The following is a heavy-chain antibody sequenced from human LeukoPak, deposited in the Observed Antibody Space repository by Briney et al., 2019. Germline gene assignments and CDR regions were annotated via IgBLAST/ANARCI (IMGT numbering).Heavy chain of an antibody. J-gene: IGHJ4*02. V-gene: IGHV3-74*01. CDR3: ARGRGTAGTKYLDN. CDR1: GFTFSGYG. CDR2: INSGESSA. Sequence: PGGSLRLSCAASGFTFSGYGMHRVRQTPGTGLVWVSRINSGESSASYADSVKGRFTISRDNAKNTLFLQMNSLRAEDTAVYYCARGRGTAGTKYLDNWGQGTLVTVSS. D-gene: IGHD6-13*01.